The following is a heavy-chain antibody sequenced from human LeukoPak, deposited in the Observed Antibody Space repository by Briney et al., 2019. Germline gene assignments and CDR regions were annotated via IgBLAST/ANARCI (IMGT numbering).Heavy chain of an antibody. CDR2: ISGSGGST. CDR3: AKVPYDSSGYYYFDY. V-gene: IGHV3-23*01. D-gene: IGHD3-22*01. CDR1: GFTFSSYV. Sequence: GGSLRLSCAASGFTFSSYVMSWVRQASGKGLEWVSAISGSGGSTYYADSVKGRFTISRDNSKNTLYLQMNSLRAEDTAVYYCAKVPYDSSGYYYFDYWGQGTLVTVSS. J-gene: IGHJ4*02.